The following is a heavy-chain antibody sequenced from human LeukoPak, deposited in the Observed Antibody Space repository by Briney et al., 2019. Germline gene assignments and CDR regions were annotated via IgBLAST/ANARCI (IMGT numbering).Heavy chain of an antibody. CDR3: AGPPLTTGTTPTVTGILR. D-gene: IGHD1-1*01. Sequence: SETLSLTCTVSGGSISSYYWSWIRQPPGKGLEWIGYIYYSGSTNYNPSLKSRVTISVDTSKNQFSLKLSSVTAADTAVYYCAGPPLTTGTTPTVTGILRWGQGTLVTVSS. CDR1: GGSISSYY. J-gene: IGHJ4*02. V-gene: IGHV4-59*01. CDR2: IYYSGST.